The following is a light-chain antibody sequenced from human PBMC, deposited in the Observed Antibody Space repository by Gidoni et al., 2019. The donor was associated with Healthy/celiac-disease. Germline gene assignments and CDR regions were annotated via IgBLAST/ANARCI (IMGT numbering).Light chain of an antibody. CDR3: QQYYSTPPST. J-gene: IGKJ1*01. CDR2: WAS. CDR1: QSVLYSSNNKNY. V-gene: IGKV4-1*01. Sequence: DIVMTQSPDSLAVSLGERATINCKSSQSVLYSSNNKNYLAWYQQKPGQPPKLLIYWASTRESGVPDRFSGSGSGTDFTLNISSLQDEDVAVYYCQQYYSTPPSTFXQXTKVEIK.